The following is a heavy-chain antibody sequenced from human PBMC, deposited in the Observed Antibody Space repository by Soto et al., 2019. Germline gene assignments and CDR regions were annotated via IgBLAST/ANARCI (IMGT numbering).Heavy chain of an antibody. Sequence: GASMKVSCKASGYTFTSYGISWVRQAPGQGLEWMGWISAYNGNRNYAQKLQGRVTITTDMSTSTAYMELSSLRSEDTAVYYCAVLITYYYDSSGSIMSDYWGQGTMVTVSS. CDR3: AVLITYYYDSSGSIMSDY. J-gene: IGHJ4*02. D-gene: IGHD3-22*01. CDR2: ISAYNGNR. V-gene: IGHV1-18*01. CDR1: GYTFTSYG.